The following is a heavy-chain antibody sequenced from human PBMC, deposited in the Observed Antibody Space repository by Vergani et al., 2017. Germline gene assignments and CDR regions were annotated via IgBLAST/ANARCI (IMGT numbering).Heavy chain of an antibody. CDR1: GGSISSYY. D-gene: IGHD3-16*01. CDR3: ASGKYYSDSTAHFRGWYFDV. Sequence: QVQLQESGPGLVKPSETLSLTCTVSGGSISSYYWSWIRQPAGKGLEWIGSIYNSGNGDSSSSLKSRVTISADTSKNQFSLRLTSVTAADTAVYYCASGKYYSDSTAHFRGWYFDVWGRGTLVTVPS. CDR2: IYNSGNG. J-gene: IGHJ2*01. V-gene: IGHV4-4*07.